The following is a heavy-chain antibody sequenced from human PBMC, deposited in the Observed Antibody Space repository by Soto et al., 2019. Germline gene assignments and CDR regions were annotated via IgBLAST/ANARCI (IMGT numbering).Heavy chain of an antibody. J-gene: IGHJ3*02. V-gene: IGHV3-30-3*01. CDR2: ISYDGSNK. D-gene: IGHD3-10*01. CDR1: GFTFSSYA. CDR3: ARDAMEDYYGSEDAFDI. Sequence: QVQLVESGGGVVQPGRSLRLSCAASGFTFSSYAMHWVRQAPGKGLEWVAVISYDGSNKYYADSVKGRFTISRDNSKNTLYLQMNSLRAEDTAVYYCARDAMEDYYGSEDAFDIWGQGTKVTVSS.